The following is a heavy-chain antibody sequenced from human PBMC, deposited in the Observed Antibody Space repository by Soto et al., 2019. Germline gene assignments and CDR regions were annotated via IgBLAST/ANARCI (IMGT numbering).Heavy chain of an antibody. CDR2: IYYRGST. V-gene: IGHV4-59*01. J-gene: IGHJ3*02. CDR3: ARELGYYDFWSGYPPAFDT. Sequence: PSETLSLTCTVSGGSISSYYWSWSRQPPGKGLEWIGYIYYRGSTNYNPSLKSRVTISVDTSKNQSSLKLSSVTAADTAVYYCARELGYYDFWSGYPPAFDTWGQGTMVTVSS. D-gene: IGHD3-3*01. CDR1: GGSISSYY.